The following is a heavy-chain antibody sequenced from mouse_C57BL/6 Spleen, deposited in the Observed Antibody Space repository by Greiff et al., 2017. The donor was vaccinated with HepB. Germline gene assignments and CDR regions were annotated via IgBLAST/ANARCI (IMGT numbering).Heavy chain of an antibody. CDR2: IYPGSGNT. J-gene: IGHJ4*01. CDR3: ARGGSSFFGNHYYAMDY. Sequence: QVQLKQSGAELVRPGASVKLSCKASGYTFTDYYINWVKQRPGQGLEWIARIYPGSGNTYYNEKFKGKATLTAEKSSSTAYMQLSSLTSEDSAVYFCARGGSSFFGNHYYAMDYWGQGTSVTVSS. D-gene: IGHD1-1*01. V-gene: IGHV1-76*01. CDR1: GYTFTDYY.